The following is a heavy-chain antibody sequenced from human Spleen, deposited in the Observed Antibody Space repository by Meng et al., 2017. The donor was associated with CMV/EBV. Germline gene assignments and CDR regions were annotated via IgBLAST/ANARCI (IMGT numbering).Heavy chain of an antibody. D-gene: IGHD3-3*01. V-gene: IGHV3-23*01. CDR1: GSTFASYA. J-gene: IGHJ5*02. CDR3: AKDLDYDFWRGGFDP. CDR2: ISATGDNT. Sequence: SGSTFASYAMSWVRQAPGKGLEWVSGISATGDNTFYTDSVKGRFTISRDNTKNTLYLQMNSLRAEDTAVYYCAKDLDYDFWRGGFDPWGQGTLVTVSS.